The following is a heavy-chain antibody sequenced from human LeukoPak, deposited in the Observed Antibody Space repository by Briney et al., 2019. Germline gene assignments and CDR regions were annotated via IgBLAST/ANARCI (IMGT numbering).Heavy chain of an antibody. V-gene: IGHV3-30-3*01. CDR2: ISYDGSNK. CDR3: ARVVGNYYGSGSSYNWFDP. D-gene: IGHD3-10*01. J-gene: IGHJ5*02. Sequence: GGSLRLSCAASGFTFSSYAMHWVRQDPGKGLEWVAVISYDGSNKYYADSVKGRFTISRDNSKNTLYLQMNSLRAEDTAVYYCARVVGNYYGSGSSYNWFDPWGQGTLVTVSS. CDR1: GFTFSSYA.